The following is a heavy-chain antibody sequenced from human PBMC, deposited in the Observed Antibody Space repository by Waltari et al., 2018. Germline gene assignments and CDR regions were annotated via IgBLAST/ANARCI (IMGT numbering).Heavy chain of an antibody. D-gene: IGHD6-13*01. V-gene: IGHV4-59*01. CDR1: GGSFSNYF. Sequence: QVQLQESGPGLVKPSETLSLTCSVSGGSFSNYFWSWIRQPPGKGLELIGYIYDTGNTNYYPTLRSRVAISIDTLKNQFSLKLTAVIAADTAQYHCARGNGSNWETTFDTWGQGTLVTVSS. J-gene: IGHJ3*02. CDR2: IYDTGNT. CDR3: ARGNGSNWETTFDT.